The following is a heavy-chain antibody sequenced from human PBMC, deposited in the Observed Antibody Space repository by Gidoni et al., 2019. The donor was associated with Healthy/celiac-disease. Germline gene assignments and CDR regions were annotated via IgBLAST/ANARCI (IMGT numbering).Heavy chain of an antibody. J-gene: IGHJ3*02. CDR3: AREFEDRITMVQGVIGGDAFDI. D-gene: IGHD3-10*01. V-gene: IGHV3-33*01. CDR2: IWYDGSNK. Sequence: QVQLVESGGGVVQPGRSLRLSCAASGFTFSSYGMHWVRQAPGKGLEWVAVIWYDGSNKYYADSVKGRFTISRDNSKNTLYLQMNSLRAEDTAVYYCAREFEDRITMVQGVIGGDAFDIWGQGTMVTVSS. CDR1: GFTFSSYG.